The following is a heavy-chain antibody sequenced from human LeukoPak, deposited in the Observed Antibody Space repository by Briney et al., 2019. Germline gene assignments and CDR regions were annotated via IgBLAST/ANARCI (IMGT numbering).Heavy chain of an antibody. CDR1: GGTFSSYA. V-gene: IGHV1-69*05. Sequence: ASVKVSCKASGGTFSSYAISWVRQAPGQGLEWMGGIIPIFGTANYAQKFQGRVTITTDESTSTAYMELSSLRSEDTAVHYCARGQNYDFWSGYSGAFFDYWGQGTLVTVSS. CDR3: ARGQNYDFWSGYSGAFFDY. D-gene: IGHD3-3*01. CDR2: IIPIFGTA. J-gene: IGHJ4*02.